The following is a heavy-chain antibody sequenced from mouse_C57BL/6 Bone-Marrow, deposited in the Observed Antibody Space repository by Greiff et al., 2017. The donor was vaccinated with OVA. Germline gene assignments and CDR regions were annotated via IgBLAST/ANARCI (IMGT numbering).Heavy chain of an antibody. CDR2: IDPSDSYT. Sequence: QVQLQQPGAELVMPGASVKLSCKASGYTFTSYWMHWVKQRPGPGLEWIGEIDPSDSYTNYNQKFKGKSTLTVDKSSSTAYMQLSSLTSEDSAVYYCARDYYGSSYNWYFDVWGTGTTVTVSS. V-gene: IGHV1-69*01. J-gene: IGHJ1*03. CDR1: GYTFTSYW. CDR3: ARDYYGSSYNWYFDV. D-gene: IGHD1-1*01.